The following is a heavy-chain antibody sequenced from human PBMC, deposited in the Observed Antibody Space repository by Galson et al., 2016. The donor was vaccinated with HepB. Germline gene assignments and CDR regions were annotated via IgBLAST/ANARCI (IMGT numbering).Heavy chain of an antibody. D-gene: IGHD6-13*01. CDR2: IYYSGST. J-gene: IGHJ4*02. V-gene: IGHV4-59*01. Sequence: ETLSLTCTVSGGSISNYYWSWIRQPPGKGLEWIAYIYYSGSTNQNPSLKSRVTISVDTPKNQFSLQLRSVTAADTAVYYCARDRGSAAGFDYWGQGTLVTVSS. CDR1: GGSISNYY. CDR3: ARDRGSAAGFDY.